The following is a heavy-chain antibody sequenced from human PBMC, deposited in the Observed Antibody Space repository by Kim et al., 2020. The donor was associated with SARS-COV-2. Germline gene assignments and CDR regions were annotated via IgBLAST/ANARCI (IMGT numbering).Heavy chain of an antibody. CDR2: INHSGST. CDR3: ARDPTGRLGRPWFDP. J-gene: IGHJ5*02. D-gene: IGHD1-1*01. V-gene: IGHV4-34*01. Sequence: SETLSLTCAVYGGSFSGYYWSWIRQPPGKGLEWIGEINHSGSTNYNPSLKSRVTISVDTSKNQFSLKLSSVTAADTAVYYCARDPTGRLGRPWFDPWGQ. CDR1: GGSFSGYY.